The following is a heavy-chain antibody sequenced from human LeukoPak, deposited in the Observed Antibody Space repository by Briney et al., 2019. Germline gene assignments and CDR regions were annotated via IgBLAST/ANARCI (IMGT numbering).Heavy chain of an antibody. CDR3: AKTTTGYSSDLYPGWPVDC. CDR2: ISGSGGGT. CDR1: GFTFNSYA. V-gene: IGHV3-23*01. J-gene: IGHJ4*02. Sequence: QAGGSLRLSCGASGFTFNSYAVSWVRQAPGKGLEWVSAISGSGGGTYYADSVKGRFTIFRDNSKNTVYLQINSLSTEDTAVYYCAKTTTGYSSDLYPGWPVDCWGQGTLGTVSS. D-gene: IGHD6-19*01.